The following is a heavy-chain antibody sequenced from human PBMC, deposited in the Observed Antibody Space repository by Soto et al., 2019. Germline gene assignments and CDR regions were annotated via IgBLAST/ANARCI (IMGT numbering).Heavy chain of an antibody. D-gene: IGHD2-21*02. CDR3: ARDGVTGYYYYGMDV. CDR1: GFTVSSNY. Sequence: EVQLVESGGGLVQPGGSLRLSCAASGFTVSSNYMSWVRQAPGKGLEWVSVIYSGGSTYYADSVKGRFTISRDNSKNTLCLQMNSLRAEDTAVYYCARDGVTGYYYYGMDVWGQGTTVTVSS. V-gene: IGHV3-66*01. J-gene: IGHJ6*02. CDR2: IYSGGST.